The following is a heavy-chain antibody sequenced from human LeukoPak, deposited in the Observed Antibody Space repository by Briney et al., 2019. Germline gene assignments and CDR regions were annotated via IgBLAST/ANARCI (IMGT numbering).Heavy chain of an antibody. D-gene: IGHD2-8*02. CDR1: GFTFSAYV. Sequence: SGGSLRVSCAASGFTFSAYVMHWVRQAPGKGLECVAVISNDGNEKYYADSVKGRFSISRDNSKNTLYLQMSSLRTEDTAVYYCARDGGYTGGWTYGAGDYWGQGTLVTVSS. V-gene: IGHV3-30*04. J-gene: IGHJ4*01. CDR3: ARDGGYTGGWTYGAGDY. CDR2: ISNDGNEK.